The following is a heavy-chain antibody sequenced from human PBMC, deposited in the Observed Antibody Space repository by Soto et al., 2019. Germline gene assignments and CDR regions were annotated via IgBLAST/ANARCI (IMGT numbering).Heavy chain of an antibody. D-gene: IGHD5-18*01. Sequence: LRLSCAASGFTFGSYWMHWVRQAPGKGLVWVSRINSDGSSTSYADSVKGRFTISRDNAKNTLYLQMNSLRAEDTAVYYCASDEGTAMVLDGMDGWGQGTTVTVSS. J-gene: IGHJ6*02. CDR1: GFTFGSYW. CDR3: ASDEGTAMVLDGMDG. CDR2: INSDGSST. V-gene: IGHV3-74*01.